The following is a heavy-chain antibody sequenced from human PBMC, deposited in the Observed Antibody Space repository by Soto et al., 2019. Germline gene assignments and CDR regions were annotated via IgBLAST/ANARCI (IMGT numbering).Heavy chain of an antibody. CDR3: AYSPAYGSSWYGIPPDLSHGMDV. CDR1: GYTFTSYY. J-gene: IGHJ6*02. V-gene: IGHV1-46*01. Sequence: VSSVKVSCKASGYTFTSYYIHWVRQAPGQGLEWMGIINPRGGITTYAQKFQGRLTMTGDTSTSTVYMELSSLTSEDTAMYHCAYSPAYGSSWYGIPPDLSHGMDVWGQGTTVTVSS. CDR2: INPRGGIT. D-gene: IGHD6-13*01.